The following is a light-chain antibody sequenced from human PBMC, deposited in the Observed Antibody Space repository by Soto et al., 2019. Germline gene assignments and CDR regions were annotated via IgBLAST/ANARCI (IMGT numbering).Light chain of an antibody. CDR2: GAS. Sequence: EIVLTQSPGTLSLSPGERATLSCRASQSVSSSYLAWYQQKPGQAPMLLIYGASSRATGIPDRFSGSGSGTDFTLTISRLEPEDFAVYYCQQYGSLPVTFGGGTKVEIK. CDR3: QQYGSLPVT. J-gene: IGKJ4*01. CDR1: QSVSSSY. V-gene: IGKV3-20*01.